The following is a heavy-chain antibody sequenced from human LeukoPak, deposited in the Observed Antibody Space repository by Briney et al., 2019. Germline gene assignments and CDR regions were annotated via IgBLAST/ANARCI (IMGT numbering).Heavy chain of an antibody. Sequence: GGSLRLSCEASGFTFSSYSMNWVRQAPGKGLEGVSSISSSSSYIYYADSVKGRFTISRDNAKNSLYLQMNSLRAEDTAVYYCARLLGYYGSGSYRYYYGMDVWGKGTTVTVSS. D-gene: IGHD3-10*01. V-gene: IGHV3-21*01. CDR2: ISSSSSYI. CDR1: GFTFSSYS. CDR3: ARLLGYYGSGSYRYYYGMDV. J-gene: IGHJ6*04.